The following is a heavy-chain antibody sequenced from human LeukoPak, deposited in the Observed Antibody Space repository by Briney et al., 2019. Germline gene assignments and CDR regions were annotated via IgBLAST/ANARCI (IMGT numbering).Heavy chain of an antibody. D-gene: IGHD3-16*02. CDR3: ASQYYDYVWASYPQFDY. Sequence: SETLSLTCTVSGGSISSSSYYWGWIRQPPGKGLGWIGSIYYSGSTYYNPSLKSRVTISVDTSKNQFSLKLSSVTAADTAVYYCASQYYDYVWASYPQFDYWGQGTLVTVSS. CDR1: GGSISSSSYY. V-gene: IGHV4-39*01. CDR2: IYYSGST. J-gene: IGHJ4*02.